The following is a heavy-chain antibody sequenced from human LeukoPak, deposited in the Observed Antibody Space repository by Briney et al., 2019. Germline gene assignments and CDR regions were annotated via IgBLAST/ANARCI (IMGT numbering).Heavy chain of an antibody. D-gene: IGHD2-15*01. Sequence: PSETLSLTCTVSGGSISSHYWSWIRQPPGKGLEWIGYIYYSGSTNYNPSLKSRVTISVDTSKNQFSLKLSSVTAADTAVYYCARDSRGYCSGGSCYSHYYYYMDVWGQGTLVTVSS. CDR2: IYYSGST. CDR3: ARDSRGYCSGGSCYSHYYYYMDV. CDR1: GGSISSHY. V-gene: IGHV4-59*11. J-gene: IGHJ6*03.